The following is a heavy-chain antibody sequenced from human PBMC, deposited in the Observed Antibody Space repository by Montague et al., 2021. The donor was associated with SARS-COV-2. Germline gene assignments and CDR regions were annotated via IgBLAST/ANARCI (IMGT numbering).Heavy chain of an antibody. CDR3: ARDSLYYYDRGGLDY. J-gene: IGHJ4*02. CDR1: GFTFSSYS. V-gene: IGHV3-33*08. D-gene: IGHD3-22*01. Sequence: SLRLSCAASGFTFSSYSMNWVRQAPGKGLEWVAVIWYDGSNKYYADSVKGRFTISRDNSKNTLYLQMNSLRAEDTAVYYCARDSLYYYDRGGLDYWGQGTLVTVSS. CDR2: IWYDGSNK.